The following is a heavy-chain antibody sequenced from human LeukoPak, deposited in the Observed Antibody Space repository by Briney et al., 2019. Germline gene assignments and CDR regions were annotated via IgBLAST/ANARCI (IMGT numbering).Heavy chain of an antibody. V-gene: IGHV3-23*01. D-gene: IGHD5-12*01. J-gene: IGHJ4*02. Sequence: TGGSLRLSCAASGFTFSTYAMTWVRQAPGKGLEWVSAISGSGGSTYYADSVKGRFTISRDNSRNTLYLQMNSLRAEDTAVYYCAKADIVASEMGYWGQGTLVTVSS. CDR1: GFTFSTYA. CDR3: AKADIVASEMGY. CDR2: ISGSGGST.